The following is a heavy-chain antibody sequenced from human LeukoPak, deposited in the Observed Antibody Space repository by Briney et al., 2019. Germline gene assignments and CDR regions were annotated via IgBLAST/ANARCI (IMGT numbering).Heavy chain of an antibody. CDR2: IYYSGSS. D-gene: IGHD6-19*01. Sequence: SETLSLTCTVSGASISTYYWSWLRQPPGKGLQWIGYIYYSGSSNYNPSLESRVTMSVDTSKNRFSLKLNSVTAVDTAVYYCATLDIGSSSGWYFRYWGQGTLSTVSS. J-gene: IGHJ4*02. V-gene: IGHV4-59*01. CDR3: ATLDIGSSSGWYFRY. CDR1: GASISTYY.